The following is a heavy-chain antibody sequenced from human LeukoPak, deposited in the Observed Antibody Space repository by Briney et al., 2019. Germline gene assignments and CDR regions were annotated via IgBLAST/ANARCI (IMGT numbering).Heavy chain of an antibody. V-gene: IGHV3-15*01. CDR1: GFTFSNAW. CDR2: IKSKTDGGTT. Sequence: PGGSLSLSCAASGFTFSNAWMSWVRQAPGKGLEWVGRIKSKTDGGTTAYAAPVKGRFTISRDNSKNTLYLKMNSLKTEDTAVYYCTTGGVGAQFLLNWGQGTLVTVSS. D-gene: IGHD1-26*01. J-gene: IGHJ4*02. CDR3: TTGGVGAQFLLN.